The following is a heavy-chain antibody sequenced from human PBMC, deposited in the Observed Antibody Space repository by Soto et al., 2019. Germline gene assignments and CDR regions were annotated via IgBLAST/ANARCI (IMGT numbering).Heavy chain of an antibody. V-gene: IGHV4-39*07. D-gene: IGHD3-22*01. CDR3: ARVKRDYYDSSGYYNYYYYYGMDV. J-gene: IGHJ6*02. Sequence: SETLSLTCTVSGGSISRGNYYWSWIRQPPGKGLEWIGEINHSGSTNYNPSLKSRVTISVDTSKNQFSLKLSSVTAADTAVYYCARVKRDYYDSSGYYNYYYYYGMDVWGQGTTVTVSS. CDR2: INHSGST. CDR1: GGSISRGNYY.